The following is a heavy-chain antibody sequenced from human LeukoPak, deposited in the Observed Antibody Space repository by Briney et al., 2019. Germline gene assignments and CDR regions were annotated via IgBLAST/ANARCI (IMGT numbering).Heavy chain of an antibody. CDR2: IYTSGST. J-gene: IGHJ4*02. CDR3: ARDSFGGESGLFDY. V-gene: IGHV4-4*07. D-gene: IGHD3-10*01. CDR1: GGSIRNYY. Sequence: PSETLSLTCTVSGGSIRNYYWSWIRQPAGKGLEWIGRIYTSGSTNYNPSLKSRVTMSVDTSKNQFSLKLSSVTAADTAVYYCARDSFGGESGLFDYWGQGTLVTVSS.